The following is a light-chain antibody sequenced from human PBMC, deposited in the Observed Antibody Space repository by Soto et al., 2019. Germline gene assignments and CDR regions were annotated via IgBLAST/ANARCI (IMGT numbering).Light chain of an antibody. CDR3: GKWDSSLSAMV. J-gene: IGLJ2*01. CDR1: SSNIGNNY. Sequence: QSVLTQPPSVSAAPGQKVTISCSGSSSNIGNNYVSWYQQLPGTAPKLLIYDTNKRPSGIPDRFSGSKSGTSATLGITGLQTGDEADYYCGKWDSSLSAMVFVGGTKVTVL. CDR2: DTN. V-gene: IGLV1-51*01.